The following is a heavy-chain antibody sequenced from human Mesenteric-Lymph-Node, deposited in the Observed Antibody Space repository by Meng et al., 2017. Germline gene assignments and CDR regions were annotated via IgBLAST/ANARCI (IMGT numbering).Heavy chain of an antibody. CDR3: AKVLTPTYSSSFLQGGGGMDV. Sequence: GESLKISCAASGFTFSSYSMNWVRQAPGKGLEWVSSISSSSSYIYYADSVKGRFTISRDNAKNSLYLQMNGLRAEDTAVYYCAKVLTPTYSSSFLQGGGGMDVWGQGTTVTVSS. J-gene: IGHJ6*02. D-gene: IGHD6-13*01. CDR2: ISSSSSYI. V-gene: IGHV3-21*01. CDR1: GFTFSSYS.